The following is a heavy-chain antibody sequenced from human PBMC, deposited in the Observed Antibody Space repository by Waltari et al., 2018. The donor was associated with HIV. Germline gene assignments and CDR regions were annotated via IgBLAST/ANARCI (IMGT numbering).Heavy chain of an antibody. CDR3: ARETYGDSDY. D-gene: IGHD4-17*01. V-gene: IGHV3-48*04. Sequence: EVQLVESGGGLVQPGGSLRLSCAASGFTFSSYSMNWVRQAPGKGLEWVSYISSSSSTIYYADAVKGRFTISRDNAKNSLYLQMNSLRAEDTAVYYCARETYGDSDYWGQGTLVTVSS. CDR2: ISSSSSTI. CDR1: GFTFSSYS. J-gene: IGHJ4*02.